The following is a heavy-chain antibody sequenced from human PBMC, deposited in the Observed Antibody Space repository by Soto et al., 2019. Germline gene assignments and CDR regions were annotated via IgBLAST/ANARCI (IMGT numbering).Heavy chain of an antibody. J-gene: IGHJ5*02. V-gene: IGHV1-8*01. CDR1: GYSFTNND. CDR3: ARMATFGSLNWCDP. Sequence: QVQLVQSGADVREPGASVKVSCRASGYSFTNNDVCWVRQATGQGLEWMGWMNPGSGDTGYAQKCQGRVTMTRDISIAKAYLELSSPRSDDTAIYYCARMATFGSLNWCDPWGQGSLVTVSS. D-gene: IGHD3-16*01. CDR2: MNPGSGDT.